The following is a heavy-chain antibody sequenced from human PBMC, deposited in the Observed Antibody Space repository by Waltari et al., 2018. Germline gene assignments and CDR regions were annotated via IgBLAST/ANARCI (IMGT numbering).Heavy chain of an antibody. CDR1: GFSFSNFG. CDR3: AKEGVVINGYYFDY. D-gene: IGHD2-21*01. CDR2: ISYDGIDL. Sequence: QVLLVESGGGVVQPGTSLRLSCAASGFSFSNFGMHWVRQAPGKGLESVAVISYDGIDLYYADSVKGRATISRDNSKNTLYLQMNSLRPEDTAVYYCAKEGVVINGYYFDYWGQGTLVTVSS. J-gene: IGHJ4*02. V-gene: IGHV3-30*18.